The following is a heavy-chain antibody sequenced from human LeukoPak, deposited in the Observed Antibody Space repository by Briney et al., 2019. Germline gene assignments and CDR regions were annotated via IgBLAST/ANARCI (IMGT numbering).Heavy chain of an antibody. CDR3: AKGRGLEGIIDY. Sequence: GGSLRLSCAASGFTFSSYGMLWVRQAPGKGLEWVAFIRYDGSNKYYADSVKGRFTISRDNSKNTLYLQMNSLRAEDTAVYYCAKGRGLEGIIDYWGQGTLVTVSS. V-gene: IGHV3-30*02. CDR1: GFTFSSYG. D-gene: IGHD1-1*01. CDR2: IRYDGSNK. J-gene: IGHJ4*02.